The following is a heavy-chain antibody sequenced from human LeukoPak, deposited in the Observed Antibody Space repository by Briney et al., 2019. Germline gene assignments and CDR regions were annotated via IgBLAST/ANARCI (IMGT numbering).Heavy chain of an antibody. CDR1: GFTFSMYW. V-gene: IGHV3-74*01. J-gene: IGHJ4*02. CDR2: INSDAKTT. CDR3: ARDYEGAGSYGLFDY. D-gene: IGHD3-10*01. Sequence: AGGSLRLSCAASGFTFSMYWMHCVRHTPGEGLVWVSRINSDAKTTSYAASVQGRFTISRDNAKNTVFLQTNSLRGEDTAVYYRARDYEGAGSYGLFDYWGRGARVTV.